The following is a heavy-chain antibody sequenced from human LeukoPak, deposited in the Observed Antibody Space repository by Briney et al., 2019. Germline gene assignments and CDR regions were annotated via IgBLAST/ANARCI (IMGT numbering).Heavy chain of an antibody. J-gene: IGHJ4*02. Sequence: SETLSLTCTVSGGSISSSSYYWGWIRQPPGKGLEWIGSIYYSGSTYYNPSLKSRVTISVDTSKNQFSLKLSSVTAADTAVYYCARSSLGQLAPDYWGQGTLVTVSS. CDR1: GGSISSSSYY. CDR3: ARSSLGQLAPDY. CDR2: IYYSGST. D-gene: IGHD6-13*01. V-gene: IGHV4-39*07.